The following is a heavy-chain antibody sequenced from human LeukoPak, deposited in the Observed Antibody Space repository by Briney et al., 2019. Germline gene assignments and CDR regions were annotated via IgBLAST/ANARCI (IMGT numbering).Heavy chain of an antibody. CDR2: INPNSGGT. CDR1: GYTFTGYY. Sequence: ASVKVSCKASGYTFTGYYMHWVRQAPGQGLEWMGWINPNSGGTNYAQKFQGRVTMTRDTSISTAYMELSRLRSDDTAVYYCARDPTGEIPLYYFDYWGQGTLVTVSS. D-gene: IGHD3-16*01. CDR3: ARDPTGEIPLYYFDY. V-gene: IGHV1-2*02. J-gene: IGHJ4*02.